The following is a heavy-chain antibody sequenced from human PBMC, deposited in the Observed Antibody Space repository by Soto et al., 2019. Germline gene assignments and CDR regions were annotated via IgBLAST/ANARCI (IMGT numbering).Heavy chain of an antibody. Sequence: GASVKVSCKASGGTFSSYAISWVRQAPGQGLEWMGGIIPIFGKANYAQKFQGRVTITADKSTSTAYMELSSLRSEDTAVYYCARDIEGSGSPYGMDVWGQGTTVTVSS. J-gene: IGHJ6*02. D-gene: IGHD3-10*01. CDR3: ARDIEGSGSPYGMDV. CDR2: IIPIFGKA. CDR1: GGTFSSYA. V-gene: IGHV1-69*06.